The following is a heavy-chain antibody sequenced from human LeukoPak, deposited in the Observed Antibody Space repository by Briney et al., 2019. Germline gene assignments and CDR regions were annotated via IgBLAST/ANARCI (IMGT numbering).Heavy chain of an antibody. D-gene: IGHD2-2*01. Sequence: GGSLRLSCAASGFTFDDYTMHRVRQAPGKGLEWVSLISWDGGSTYYADSVKGRFTISRDNSKNSLYLQMNSLRTEDTALYYCAKGGLGYCSSTSCYPDYWGQGTLVTVSS. V-gene: IGHV3-43*01. J-gene: IGHJ4*02. CDR1: GFTFDDYT. CDR3: AKGGLGYCSSTSCYPDY. CDR2: ISWDGGST.